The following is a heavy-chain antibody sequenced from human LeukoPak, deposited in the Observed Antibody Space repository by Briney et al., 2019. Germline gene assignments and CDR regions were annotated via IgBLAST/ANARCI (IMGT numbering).Heavy chain of an antibody. CDR3: AREKLSFFDSSGYFDY. J-gene: IGHJ4*02. D-gene: IGHD3-22*01. CDR2: ISSSGSAI. Sequence: GGSLRLSCAASGFTFSSHAMSWVRQAPGKGLEWVSFISSSGSAIHYADSVRGRFTISRDNAKNSLYLQMSRLRAEDTAVYYCAREKLSFFDSSGYFDYWGQGTLVTVSS. CDR1: GFTFSSHA. V-gene: IGHV3-48*03.